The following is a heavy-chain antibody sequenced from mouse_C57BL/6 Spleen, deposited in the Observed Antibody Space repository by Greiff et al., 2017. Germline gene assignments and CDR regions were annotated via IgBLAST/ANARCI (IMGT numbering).Heavy chain of an antibody. D-gene: IGHD1-1*01. Sequence: QVQLQQPGAELVMPGASVKLSCKASGYTFTSYWMHWVKQRPGQGLEWIGEIDPSDSSTNYNQKFKGKSTLTVDKSSSTAYMQLSSLTSEDSAVYYCARGGTTPWFAYWGQGTLVTVSA. CDR3: ARGGTTPWFAY. J-gene: IGHJ3*01. CDR1: GYTFTSYW. CDR2: IDPSDSST. V-gene: IGHV1-69*01.